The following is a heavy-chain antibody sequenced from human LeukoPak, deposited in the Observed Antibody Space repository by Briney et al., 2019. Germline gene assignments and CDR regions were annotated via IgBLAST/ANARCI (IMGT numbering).Heavy chain of an antibody. CDR3: AREAKGDGSDYSNAFDI. CDR2: IYYSGST. CDR1: GGSISGYF. J-gene: IGHJ3*02. D-gene: IGHD3-22*01. Sequence: SETLSLTCTVSGGSISGYFWSWIRQPPGKGLEWIGYIYYSGSTNYNPALKSRVTMSIDTSKNQFSLKLRSVTAADTGVYYCAREAKGDGSDYSNAFDIWGQGTMVTVSS. V-gene: IGHV4-59*01.